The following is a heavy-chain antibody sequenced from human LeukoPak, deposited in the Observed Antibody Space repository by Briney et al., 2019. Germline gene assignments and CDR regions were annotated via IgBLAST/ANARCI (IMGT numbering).Heavy chain of an antibody. CDR1: GFTFSSYA. Sequence: GGSLRLSCAASGFTFSSYAMHWVRQAPGKGLEWVAVISYDGSNKYYADSVKGRFTISRDNAKNSLYLQMNSLRAEDTAVYYCARDYDFWSGYYTPFDYWGQGTLVTVSS. D-gene: IGHD3-3*01. CDR3: ARDYDFWSGYYTPFDY. V-gene: IGHV3-30*04. J-gene: IGHJ4*02. CDR2: ISYDGSNK.